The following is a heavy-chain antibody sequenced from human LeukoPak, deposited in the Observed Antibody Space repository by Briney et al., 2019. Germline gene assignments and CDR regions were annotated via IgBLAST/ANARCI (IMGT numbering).Heavy chain of an antibody. CDR2: ISAYNGNT. CDR3: ARIAVAGTTRYYYYGMDV. J-gene: IGHJ6*02. V-gene: IGHV1-18*01. CDR1: GYTFTSYG. D-gene: IGHD6-19*01. Sequence: ASVKVSCKASGYTFTSYGISWVRQAPGQGLEWMGWISAYNGNTNYAQKLQGRVTMTTDTSTSTAYMELRSLRSDDTAVYYCARIAVAGTTRYYYYGMDVWGQGTTVIVSS.